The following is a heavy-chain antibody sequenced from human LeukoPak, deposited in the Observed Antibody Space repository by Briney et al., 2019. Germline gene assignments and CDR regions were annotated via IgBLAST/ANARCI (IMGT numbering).Heavy chain of an antibody. Sequence: SETLSLTCTVSGGSISSGSYYWSWIRQPAGKGLEWIGRIYTSGSTNYNPSLKSRVTISVDTSKNQFSLKLSSVTAADTAVYYCARARRNWGFDPWGQGTLVTVSS. V-gene: IGHV4-61*02. CDR3: ARARRNWGFDP. D-gene: IGHD7-27*01. CDR2: IYTSGST. J-gene: IGHJ5*02. CDR1: GGSISSGSYY.